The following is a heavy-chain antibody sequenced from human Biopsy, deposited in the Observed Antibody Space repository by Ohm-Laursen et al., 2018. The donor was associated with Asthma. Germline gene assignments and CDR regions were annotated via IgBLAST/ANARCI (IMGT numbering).Heavy chain of an antibody. J-gene: IGHJ6*02. CDR1: GYTFNSAG. Sequence: GASVKVSCKTSGYTFNSAGITWVRQAPGQGLEWMGWISVYNGNTKVAPKLQDRVTMITDTSTSTAYMELRSLRSDDTAVYFCARAVDYSHYYGIDVWGQGTTVTV. CDR3: ARAVDYSHYYGIDV. D-gene: IGHD3-10*01. CDR2: ISVYNGNT. V-gene: IGHV1-18*01.